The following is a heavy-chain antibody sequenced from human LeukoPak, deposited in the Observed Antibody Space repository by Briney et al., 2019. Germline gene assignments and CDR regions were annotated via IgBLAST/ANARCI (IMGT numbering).Heavy chain of an antibody. Sequence: GGSLRLSCAASGFTFITYAMSWLRQAPGKGLEWVSAISASGGTTYYADPVKGRFTISRDNSKNTLYLRMNSLRAEDTAVYYCAKGDSGSYSEYHFDYWGQGTLVTVSS. CDR3: AKGDSGSYSEYHFDY. D-gene: IGHD1-26*01. CDR2: ISASGGTT. V-gene: IGHV3-23*01. J-gene: IGHJ4*02. CDR1: GFTFITYA.